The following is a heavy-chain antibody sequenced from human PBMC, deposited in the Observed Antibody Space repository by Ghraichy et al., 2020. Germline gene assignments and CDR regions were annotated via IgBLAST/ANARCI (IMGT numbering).Heavy chain of an antibody. CDR3: ARSSPRGYDSSGYYAGDRKSLNWCDR. D-gene: IGHD3-22*01. J-gene: IGHJ5*02. CDR1: GGSISSGGYY. Sequence: LNISCTVSGGSISSGGYYWSWIRQHPGKGLEWIGYIYYSGSTYYNPSLKSRVTISVDTSKNQFSLKLSSVTAADTAVYYCARSSPRGYDSSGYYAGDRKSLNWCDRWGQGTLGTVSS. CDR2: IYYSGST. V-gene: IGHV4-31*03.